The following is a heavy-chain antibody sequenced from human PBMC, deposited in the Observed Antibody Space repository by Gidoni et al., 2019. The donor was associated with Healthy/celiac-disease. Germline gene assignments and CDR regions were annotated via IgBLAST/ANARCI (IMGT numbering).Heavy chain of an antibody. D-gene: IGHD3-10*01. V-gene: IGHV3-30-3*01. CDR1: GFTFRSYA. J-gene: IGHJ4*02. CDR3: ARDRNSDGSGSYSLMGY. CDR2: ISYDGSNK. Sequence: QVQLVESGGGVVQPGRSLRLSCAASGFTFRSYAMHWVRQAPGKGLEWVAVISYDGSNKYYADSVKGRFTISRDNSKNTLYLQMNSLRAEDTAVYYCARDRNSDGSGSYSLMGYWGQGTLVTVSS.